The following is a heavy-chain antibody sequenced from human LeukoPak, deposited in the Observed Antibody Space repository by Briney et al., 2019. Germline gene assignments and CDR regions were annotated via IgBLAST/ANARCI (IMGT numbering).Heavy chain of an antibody. Sequence: GGSLRLSCAASGFTFSSYAMSWVRQAPGKGLEWVSTISGRGDSTYHADSVKGRFTISRDNSKNTLYLQMNSLRAEDTAIYYCAKQTRYDSPAGGRGFDFWGQGTLVTVSS. CDR2: ISGRGDST. CDR3: AKQTRYDSPAGGRGFDF. CDR1: GFTFSSYA. J-gene: IGHJ4*02. D-gene: IGHD3-22*01. V-gene: IGHV3-23*01.